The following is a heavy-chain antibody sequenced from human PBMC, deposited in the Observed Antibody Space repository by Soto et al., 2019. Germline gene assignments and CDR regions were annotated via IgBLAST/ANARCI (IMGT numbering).Heavy chain of an antibody. Sequence: PSETLSLTCTVSGGSISSSSYYWGWIRQPPGKGLEWIGSIYYSGSTYYNPSLKSRVTISVDTSKNQFSLKLSSVTAADTAVYYCARRYDILTGLDWFDPWGQGTLVTVSS. D-gene: IGHD3-9*01. CDR2: IYYSGST. V-gene: IGHV4-39*01. J-gene: IGHJ5*02. CDR3: ARRYDILTGLDWFDP. CDR1: GGSISSSSYY.